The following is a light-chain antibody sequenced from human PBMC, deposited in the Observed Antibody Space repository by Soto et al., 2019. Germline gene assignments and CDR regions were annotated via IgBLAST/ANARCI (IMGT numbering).Light chain of an antibody. J-gene: IGLJ1*01. CDR3: CSYAGSYSYV. CDR2: DVS. Sequence: QSALTQPRSVSGSPGQSVTISCTGTSSDVGGYNYVSWYQEQPGKAPKLMIYDVSKRPSGVPDRFSGSKSGNTASLTISGLQAEDEADYYCCSYAGSYSYVFGTGTK. CDR1: SSDVGGYNY. V-gene: IGLV2-11*01.